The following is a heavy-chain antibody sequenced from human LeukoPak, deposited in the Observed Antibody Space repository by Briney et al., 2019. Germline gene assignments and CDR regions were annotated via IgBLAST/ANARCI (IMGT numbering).Heavy chain of an antibody. CDR2: ISSSSSYI. CDR1: GFTFSSYS. CDR3: ARDGSGYCSSTSCYGVGTFDI. J-gene: IGHJ3*02. V-gene: IGHV3-21*01. D-gene: IGHD2-2*01. Sequence: GGSLRLSCAASGFTFSSYSMNWVRQAPGKGLEWVSSISSSSSYIYYADSVKGRFTISRDNAKNSLYLQMNSLRAEDTAVYYCARDGSGYCSSTSCYGVGTFDIWGQGTVVTVSS.